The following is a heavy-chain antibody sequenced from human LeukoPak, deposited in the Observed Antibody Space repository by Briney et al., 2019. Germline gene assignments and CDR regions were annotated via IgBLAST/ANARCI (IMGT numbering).Heavy chain of an antibody. CDR2: IYGGGDI. J-gene: IGHJ4*02. D-gene: IGHD6-19*01. CDR1: GFSVSSNY. Sequence: PGGSLRLSCAASGFSVSSNYMSWVRQAPGKGLEWASVIYGGGDIYYADSVKDRFTISRDNSKNTLYLQMNNLRAEDTAIYYCARGRSGWSRADYWGQGTLVTVSS. CDR3: ARGRSGWSRADY. V-gene: IGHV3-66*01.